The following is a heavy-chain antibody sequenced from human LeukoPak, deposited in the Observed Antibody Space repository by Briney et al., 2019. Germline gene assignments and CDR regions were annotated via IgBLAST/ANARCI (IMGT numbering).Heavy chain of an antibody. J-gene: IGHJ3*02. V-gene: IGHV3-21*01. D-gene: IGHD3-22*01. CDR1: GFTFSSYS. CDR2: ISSSNTYI. Sequence: GGSLRLSCAASGFTFSSYSMNWVRQAPGKGLEWVSSISSSNTYIYYADSVKGRFTISRENAKNSLYLEMNSLRADDTAVYYCARDSAAPHLYYYDSSSSNNDAFDIWGQGTMVTVSS. CDR3: ARDSAAPHLYYYDSSSSNNDAFDI.